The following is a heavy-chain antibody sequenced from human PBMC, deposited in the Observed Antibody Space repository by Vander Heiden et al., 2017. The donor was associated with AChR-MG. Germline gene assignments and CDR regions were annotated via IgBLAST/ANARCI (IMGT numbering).Heavy chain of an antibody. CDR2: ISGSGGST. V-gene: IGHV3-23*01. Sequence: EVQLLESGGALVQPGGSLRLSCAASGFTFSSYALSWVRQAPGKGLEWGSAISGSGGSTYYADSVKGRFTISRDNSKNTLYLQMNSLRAEDTAVYYCAKDWSIVGDLAFDYWGQGTLVTVSS. J-gene: IGHJ4*02. CDR3: AKDWSIVGDLAFDY. D-gene: IGHD1-26*01. CDR1: GFTFSSYA.